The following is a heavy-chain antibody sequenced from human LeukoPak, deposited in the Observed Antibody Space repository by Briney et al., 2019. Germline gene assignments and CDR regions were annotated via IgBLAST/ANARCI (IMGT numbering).Heavy chain of an antibody. J-gene: IGHJ5*02. CDR1: GGSFSSYY. Sequence: SETLSLTCAVYGGSFSSYYWSWIRQPAGKGLEWIGRIYTSGSTNYNPSLKSRVTMSVDTSKNQFSLKLSSVTAADTAVYYCARDIPPLWFGELLPFDPWGQGTLVTVSS. V-gene: IGHV4-4*07. CDR3: ARDIPPLWFGELLPFDP. D-gene: IGHD3-10*01. CDR2: IYTSGST.